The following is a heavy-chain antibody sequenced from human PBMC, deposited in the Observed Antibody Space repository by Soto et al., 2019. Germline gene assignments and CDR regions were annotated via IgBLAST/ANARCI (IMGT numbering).Heavy chain of an antibody. D-gene: IGHD2-21*02. V-gene: IGHV1-69*13. CDR2: IIPIFGTA. CDR3: ARDQNCGGDCYYWFDP. Sequence: SVKVSCKASVGTFSSYAISWVRQAPGQGLEWMGGIIPIFGTANYAQKFQGRVTITADESTSTAYMELSSLRSEDTAVYYCARDQNCGGDCYYWFDPWGQGTLVTVSS. CDR1: VGTFSSYA. J-gene: IGHJ5*02.